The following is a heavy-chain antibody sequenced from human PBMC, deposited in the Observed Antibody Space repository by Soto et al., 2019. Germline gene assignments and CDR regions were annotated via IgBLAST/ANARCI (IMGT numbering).Heavy chain of an antibody. J-gene: IGHJ5*02. CDR1: GATFGNTA. D-gene: IGHD3-3*01. CDR3: ARDGDPGYSFWSGPLGGGRFDP. V-gene: IGHV1-69*12. CDR2: IVPLFGTA. Sequence: QVQLVQSGAEVKEPGSSVNVSYKTSGATFGNTAVTWVRQAPGQGLEWIGGIVPLFGTANYAQKFRGRVTITADESTSTAYMELSSLRTDDTAVYYCARDGDPGYSFWSGPLGGGRFDPWGQGTLVTVSS.